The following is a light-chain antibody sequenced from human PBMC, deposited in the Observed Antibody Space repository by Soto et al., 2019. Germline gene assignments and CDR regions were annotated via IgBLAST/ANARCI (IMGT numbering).Light chain of an antibody. J-gene: IGLJ1*01. CDR2: DVS. Sequence: QSVLTQPASVSGSPGQSITISCTGTSSDVGGYNYVSWYQQHPGKAPKLMIYDVSNRPSGVSNRLSGSKSGNTASLTISGLQAEDEADYYCSSYTSSSTLDYAFGTGTKVTVL. CDR3: SSYTSSSTLDYA. CDR1: SSDVGGYNY. V-gene: IGLV2-14*01.